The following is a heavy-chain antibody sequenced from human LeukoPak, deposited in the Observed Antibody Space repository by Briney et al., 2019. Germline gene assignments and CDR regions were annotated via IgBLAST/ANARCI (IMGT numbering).Heavy chain of an antibody. D-gene: IGHD3-22*01. CDR2: ISAGGGST. J-gene: IGHJ4*02. CDR3: AKDGFDYYDSSGYSYFHY. V-gene: IGHV3-23*01. Sequence: QTGGSLRLSCAASGFTFSNHPMSWVRQAPGKGLQWVSGISAGGGSTYYADSVKGRFTISRDNSKNTLYLQMNSLRAEDTAVYYCAKDGFDYYDSSGYSYFHYWGQGTLVTVSS. CDR1: GFTFSNHP.